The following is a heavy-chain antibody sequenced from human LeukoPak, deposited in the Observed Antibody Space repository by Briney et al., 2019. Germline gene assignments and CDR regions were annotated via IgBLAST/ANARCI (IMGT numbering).Heavy chain of an antibody. CDR2: IYHSGST. V-gene: IGHV4-38-2*02. CDR3: ARGVPTDY. Sequence: SETLSLTCTVSGYSISSGYYWGWIRQPPGKGLEWIGSIYHSGSTYYNPSLKSRVTISVDTSKNQFSLKLSSVTAADTAVYYCARGVPTDYWGQGTLVTVSS. D-gene: IGHD2-2*01. CDR1: GYSISSGYY. J-gene: IGHJ4*02.